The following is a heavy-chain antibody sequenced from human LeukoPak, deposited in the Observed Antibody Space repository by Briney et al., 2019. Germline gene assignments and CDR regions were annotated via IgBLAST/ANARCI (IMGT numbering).Heavy chain of an antibody. V-gene: IGHV3-9*01. D-gene: IGHD5-18*01. Sequence: GGSLRLSCAASGFTFDDYAMHWVRQAPGKGLEWVSGISWNSATMDYGDSVKGRFSISRDNARNILYLQMNSLRGEDTALYYCAKDIFSPDLAHSYGYDWGQGTLVTVSS. CDR2: ISWNSATM. CDR1: GFTFDDYA. CDR3: AKDIFSPDLAHSYGYD. J-gene: IGHJ4*02.